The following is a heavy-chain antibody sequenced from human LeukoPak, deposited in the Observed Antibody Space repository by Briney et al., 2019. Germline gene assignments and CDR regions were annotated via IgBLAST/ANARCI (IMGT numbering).Heavy chain of an antibody. Sequence: GGSLRLSCVASGFTFSNYAMTWVRQAPGKGLEWVSAISGSGGSTYYADSVKGRFTISRDNSKNTLYLQMNSLRAEDTAVYYCANFGSFSPIDYWGQGTLVTVSS. J-gene: IGHJ4*02. V-gene: IGHV3-23*01. D-gene: IGHD3-10*01. CDR2: ISGSGGST. CDR3: ANFGSFSPIDY. CDR1: GFTFSNYA.